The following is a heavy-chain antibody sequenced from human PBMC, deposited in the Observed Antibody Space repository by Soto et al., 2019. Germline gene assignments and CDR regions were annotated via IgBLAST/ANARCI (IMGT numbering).Heavy chain of an antibody. D-gene: IGHD3-22*01. V-gene: IGHV3-21*01. Sequence: VGSLRLSCAASGFTFSSYSMNWVRQAPGKGLEWVSSISSSSSYIYYADSVKGRFTISRDNAKNSLYLQMNSLRAEDTAVYYCARGLYYYDSSGYYSPWGQGTLVTVSS. J-gene: IGHJ5*02. CDR1: GFTFSSYS. CDR3: ARGLYYYDSSGYYSP. CDR2: ISSSSSYI.